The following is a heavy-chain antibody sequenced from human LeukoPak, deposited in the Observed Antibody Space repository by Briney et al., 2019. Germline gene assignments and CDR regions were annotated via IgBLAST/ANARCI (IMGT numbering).Heavy chain of an antibody. V-gene: IGHV3-7*03. CDR2: IKQDGSEK. CDR1: GFTFSRFG. Sequence: GGSLRLSCAASGFTFSRFGMNWVRQAPGKGLEWVANIKQDGSEKYYVDSVKGRFTISRDNAKNSLYLQMNSLRAEDTAVYYCARDRQETDYVWGSYRPSYCFDYWGQGTLVTVSS. D-gene: IGHD3-16*02. J-gene: IGHJ4*02. CDR3: ARDRQETDYVWGSYRPSYCFDY.